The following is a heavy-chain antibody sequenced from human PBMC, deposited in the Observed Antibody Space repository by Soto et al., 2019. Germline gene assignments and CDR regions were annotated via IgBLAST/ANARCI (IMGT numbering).Heavy chain of an antibody. CDR2: INADGTRT. J-gene: IGHJ6*02. Sequence: GGSLRLSCAASGFTFTEYWMHWVRQVPGKGLVWVSRINADGTRTNYADSVKGRFTISRDNAKNTVYLQMNSLRAEDTAVFYCARGIKNYYGTDVWGQGTTVTVSS. V-gene: IGHV3-74*01. D-gene: IGHD3-16*01. CDR3: ARGIKNYYGTDV. CDR1: GFTFTEYW.